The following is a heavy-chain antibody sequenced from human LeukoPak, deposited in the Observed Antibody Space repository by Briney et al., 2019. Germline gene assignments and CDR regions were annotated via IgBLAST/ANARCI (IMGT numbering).Heavy chain of an antibody. J-gene: IGHJ4*02. D-gene: IGHD1-26*01. Sequence: ASVKVSCKASGGTFSSYAISWVRQAPGQGLEWMGRIIPILGIANYAQKFQGRVTITADKSTSTAYMELSSLRSEDTAVYYCARENEAWELAPEVVDYWGQGTLVTVSS. CDR3: ARENEAWELAPEVVDY. CDR1: GGTFSSYA. V-gene: IGHV1-69*04. CDR2: IIPILGIA.